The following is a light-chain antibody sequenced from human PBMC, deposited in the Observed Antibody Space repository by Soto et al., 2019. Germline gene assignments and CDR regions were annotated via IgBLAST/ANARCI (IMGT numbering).Light chain of an antibody. Sequence: QSALTQPASVSGSPGQSITISCTGTSSDVGGYNYVSWYQQHPGKAPKLMIYEVSNRPSGVSNRFYGSKSGNKASLTISGLQAEDEADYYCSSYTSSSTYVFGTGTKVTVL. CDR1: SSDVGGYNY. J-gene: IGLJ1*01. V-gene: IGLV2-14*01. CDR2: EVS. CDR3: SSYTSSSTYV.